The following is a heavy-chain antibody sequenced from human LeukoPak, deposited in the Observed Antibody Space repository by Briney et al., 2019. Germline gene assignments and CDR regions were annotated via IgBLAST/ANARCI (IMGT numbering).Heavy chain of an antibody. V-gene: IGHV3-53*01. CDR1: GFTVSNNH. J-gene: IGHJ4*02. CDR3: ARARRCGLYDDYGGCFDS. D-gene: IGHD4-17*01. Sequence: GGSLRLSCAASGFTVSNNHVTWVRLAPGQGLEWVSIIYTGGNIYYADTVKGRFTISRDNSKNTLSLQMNSLRAEDTAMYYCARARRCGLYDDYGGCFDSWGQGVLVTVSS. CDR2: IYTGGNI.